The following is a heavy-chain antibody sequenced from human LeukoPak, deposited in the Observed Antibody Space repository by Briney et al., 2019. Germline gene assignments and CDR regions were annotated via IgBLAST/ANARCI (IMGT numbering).Heavy chain of an antibody. Sequence: GGSLRLSCAASGFTFSSYAMTWVRQAPGKGLEWVSSINGGGDITYYAESVKGRFTVSRDNSKNTLFLQMNSLRAEDTAVFYCAKRYGDSTGWFFDFWGQGSLVTVSS. J-gene: IGHJ4*02. CDR2: INGGGDIT. V-gene: IGHV3-23*01. CDR1: GFTFSSYA. D-gene: IGHD6-13*01. CDR3: AKRYGDSTGWFFDF.